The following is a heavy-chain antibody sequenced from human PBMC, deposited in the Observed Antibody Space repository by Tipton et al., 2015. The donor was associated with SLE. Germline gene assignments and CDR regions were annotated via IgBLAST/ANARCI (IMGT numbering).Heavy chain of an antibody. CDR2: MNPNSGNT. V-gene: IGHV1-8*01. CDR3: ASGFQLLGFDAFDI. Sequence: QVQLVQSGAEVKKPGASVKVSCKASGYTFTSYDINWVRQATGQGLEWMGWMNPNSGNTGYAQKFQDRVTMTRNTSISTAYMELSSLRSEDTAVYYCASGFQLLGFDAFDIWGQGTMVTVSS. J-gene: IGHJ3*02. D-gene: IGHD2-2*01. CDR1: GYTFTSYD.